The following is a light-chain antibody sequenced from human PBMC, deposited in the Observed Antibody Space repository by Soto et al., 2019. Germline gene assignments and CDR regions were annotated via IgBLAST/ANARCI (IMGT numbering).Light chain of an antibody. CDR2: DAS. V-gene: IGKV3-11*01. J-gene: IGKJ3*01. CDR3: QERSNWPLT. Sequence: EIVLTQSPATLSLSPGERATLSCRASQSVSSYLAWYQQKPGQAPRLLIYDASNRATDIPARFSGSGSGTDFTLTIGSLEPEDFAVYYCQERSNWPLTFGPGTKVYIK. CDR1: QSVSSY.